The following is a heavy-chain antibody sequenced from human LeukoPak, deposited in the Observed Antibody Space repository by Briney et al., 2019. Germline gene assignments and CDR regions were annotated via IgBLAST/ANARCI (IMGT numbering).Heavy chain of an antibody. CDR1: GFTFTTYG. J-gene: IGHJ4*02. CDR3: AKEASSGWYYFDY. CDR2: IWYDGSNK. V-gene: IGHV3-33*06. D-gene: IGHD6-19*01. Sequence: GGSLRLSCAASGFTFTTYGMHWVRQAPGEGLEGVAVIWYDGSNKYYADSVEGRFTISRDNSKNTMYLQMNSLRAEDSAVYYCAKEASSGWYYFDYWGQGTLVTVSS.